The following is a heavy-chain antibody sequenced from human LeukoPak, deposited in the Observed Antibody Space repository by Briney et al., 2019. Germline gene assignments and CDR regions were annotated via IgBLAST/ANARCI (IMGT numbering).Heavy chain of an antibody. V-gene: IGHV4-4*02. CDR1: GGSITSSNW. J-gene: IGHJ4*02. CDR3: ARLGLYSSSWYNDY. D-gene: IGHD6-13*01. Sequence: SGTLSLTCAVSGGSITSSNWWSCGSTNYNPSFKSRVTISVDKSKNQISLNLNSVAAADTAVYFCARLGLYSSSWYNDYWGQGTLVTVSS. CDR2: GST.